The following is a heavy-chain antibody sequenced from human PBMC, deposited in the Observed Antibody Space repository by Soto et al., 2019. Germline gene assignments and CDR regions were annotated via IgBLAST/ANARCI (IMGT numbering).Heavy chain of an antibody. CDR2: IRSKPNNYAT. J-gene: IGHJ6*02. CDR3: SGGQNDYNYYYYYPMDV. CDR1: GFTFSGSA. V-gene: IGHV3-73*02. D-gene: IGHD4-4*01. Sequence: EVQLVESGGGLVQPGESLRLSCAASGFTFSGSAMHWVRQAPGKGLEWVGRIRSKPNNYATVYAASVKGRFSISRDDSKNTAYLQVNGLKTEDTAVYYCSGGQNDYNYYYYYPMDVWGRGTTVTVSS.